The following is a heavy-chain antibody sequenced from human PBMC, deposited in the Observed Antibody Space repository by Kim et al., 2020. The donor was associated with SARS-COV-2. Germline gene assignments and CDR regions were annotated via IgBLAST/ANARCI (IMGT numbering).Heavy chain of an antibody. CDR2: IIPIFGTA. D-gene: IGHD3-22*01. CDR3: ARVFFSEDRIQPTYYYDSSGYGWFDP. V-gene: IGHV1-69*13. CDR1: GGTFSSYA. J-gene: IGHJ5*02. Sequence: SVKVSCKASGGTFSSYAISWVRQAPGQGLEWMGGIIPIFGTANYAQKFQGRVTITADESTSTAYMELSSLRSEDTAVYYCARVFFSEDRIQPTYYYDSSGYGWFDPWGQGTLVTVSS.